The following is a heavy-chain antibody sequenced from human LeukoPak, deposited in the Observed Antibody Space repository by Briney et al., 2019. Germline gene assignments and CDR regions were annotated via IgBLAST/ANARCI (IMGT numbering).Heavy chain of an antibody. CDR1: GYSFTSYW. V-gene: IGHV5-51*01. J-gene: IGHJ1*01. Sequence: GESLKISCKGSGYSFTSYWIGWVRQMPGKGLEWMGIIYPGDSDTRYSPSFQGQVTISADKSVSTAYLQWSCLKASDTAMYYCARLSYYDILTGYFFQHWGQGTLVTVSS. D-gene: IGHD3-9*01. CDR3: ARLSYYDILTGYFFQH. CDR2: IYPGDSDT.